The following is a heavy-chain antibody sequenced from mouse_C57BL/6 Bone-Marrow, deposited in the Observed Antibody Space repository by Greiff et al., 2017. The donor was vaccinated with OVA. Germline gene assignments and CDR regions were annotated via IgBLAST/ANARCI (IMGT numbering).Heavy chain of an antibody. V-gene: IGHV1-81*01. Sequence: QVQLKQSGAELARPGASVKLSCKASGYTFTSYGISWVKQRTGQGLEWIGEIYPRSGNTYYNEKFKGKATLTVDTSSSTAYMELHSLTSEDSAVYFCAKGATTVVAPYYYAMDYWGQGTSVTVSS. CDR1: GYTFTSYG. J-gene: IGHJ4*01. D-gene: IGHD1-1*01. CDR3: AKGATTVVAPYYYAMDY. CDR2: IYPRSGNT.